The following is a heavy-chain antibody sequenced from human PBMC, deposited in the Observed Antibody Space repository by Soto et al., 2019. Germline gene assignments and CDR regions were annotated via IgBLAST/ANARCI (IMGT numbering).Heavy chain of an antibody. V-gene: IGHV4-31*03. CDR3: ARVVGAYSSSSNWFDP. Sequence: SETLSLTCTVSGGSISSGGYYWSWIRQHPGKGLEWIGYIYYSGSTYYNPSLKSRVTISVDTSKNQFSLKLSSVTAADTAVYYCARVVGAYSSSSNWFDPWGQGTLVTVSS. CDR1: GGSISSGGYY. D-gene: IGHD6-6*01. CDR2: IYYSGST. J-gene: IGHJ5*02.